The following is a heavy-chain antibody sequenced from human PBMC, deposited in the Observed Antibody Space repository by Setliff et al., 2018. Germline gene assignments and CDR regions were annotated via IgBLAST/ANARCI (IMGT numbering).Heavy chain of an antibody. CDR1: GGSISTSSY. V-gene: IGHV4-39*01. CDR3: ARRGYYYGWGDI. J-gene: IGHJ6*04. CDR2: IYYSGTT. Sequence: SETLSLTCTVSGGSISTSSYWGWIRQPPGKGLEWIGSIYYSGTTYYNPSLKSRVTISVDTSKNQFSLKLSSVTAADTAVYYCARRGYYYGWGDIWGKGTTVTVSS. D-gene: IGHD3-10*01.